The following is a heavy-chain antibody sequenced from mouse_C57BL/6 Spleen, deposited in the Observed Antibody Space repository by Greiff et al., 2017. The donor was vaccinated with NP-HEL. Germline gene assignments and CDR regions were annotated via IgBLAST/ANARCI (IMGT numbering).Heavy chain of an antibody. D-gene: IGHD2-4*01. CDR3: ARSDYDYDPFDY. CDR1: GYTFTSYW. J-gene: IGHJ2*01. Sequence: QVQLQQPGAELVKPGASVKLSCKASGYTFTSYWMHWVKQRPGQGLEWIGMIHPNSGSTNYNEKFKSKATLTVDKSSSTAYMQLSSLTSEDSAVDYCARSDYDYDPFDYWGQGTTLTVSS. CDR2: IHPNSGST. V-gene: IGHV1-64*01.